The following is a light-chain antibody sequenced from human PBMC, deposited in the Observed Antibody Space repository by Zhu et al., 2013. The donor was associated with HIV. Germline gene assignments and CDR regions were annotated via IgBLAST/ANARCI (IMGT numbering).Light chain of an antibody. J-gene: IGKJ2*01. Sequence: EIVLTQSPGTLSLSPGERATLSCKTSQSVTNGYLGWYQQRRGQAPRLLIYGASRRATGIPDRFSGRGSGTDFTLTIGRLDPEDFAVYYCQQYHTSPFTFGQGTELKI. V-gene: IGKV3-20*01. CDR3: QQYHTSPFT. CDR2: GAS. CDR1: QSVTNGY.